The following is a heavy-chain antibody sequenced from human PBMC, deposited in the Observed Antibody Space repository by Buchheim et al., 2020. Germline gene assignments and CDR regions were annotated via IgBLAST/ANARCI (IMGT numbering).Heavy chain of an antibody. D-gene: IGHD1-26*01. J-gene: IGHJ4*02. CDR3: ARVGGSIPFDY. Sequence: QVQLVQSGAEVKKPGASVKVSCKASGYTFTGYYMHWVRQAPGQGLEWMGWINPNSGGTNYAQKVQGWVTMTRDTSISTAYLELSRLRSDDTAVYYCARVGGSIPFDYWGQGTL. V-gene: IGHV1-2*04. CDR2: INPNSGGT. CDR1: GYTFTGYY.